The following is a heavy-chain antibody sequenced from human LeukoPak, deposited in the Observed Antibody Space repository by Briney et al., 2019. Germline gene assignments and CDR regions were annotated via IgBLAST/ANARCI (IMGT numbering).Heavy chain of an antibody. CDR3: ARDKAMAPYYYYYYMDV. Sequence: GGSLRLSCAASGFTFSSYEMNWVRQAPGKGLEWVSYITSSGSTIYYADSVKGRFTISRDNAKNSLYLQMNSLRAEDTAVYYCARDKAMAPYYYYYYMDVWGKGTTVTVSS. CDR1: GFTFSSYE. V-gene: IGHV3-48*03. CDR2: ITSSGSTI. J-gene: IGHJ6*03. D-gene: IGHD5-18*01.